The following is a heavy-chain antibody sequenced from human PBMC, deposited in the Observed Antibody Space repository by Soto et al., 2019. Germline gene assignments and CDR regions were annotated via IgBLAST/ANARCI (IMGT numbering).Heavy chain of an antibody. J-gene: IGHJ5*02. Sequence: GGSLRLSCAASGFTFSSYSMNWVRQAPGKGLEWVSSISSSSSYIYYADSVKGRFTISRDDAKNSLYLQMNSLRAEDTAVYYCARDKSLAAIWSNWFDPWGQGTPVTVSS. CDR2: ISSSSSYI. V-gene: IGHV3-21*01. D-gene: IGHD2-2*01. CDR1: GFTFSSYS. CDR3: ARDKSLAAIWSNWFDP.